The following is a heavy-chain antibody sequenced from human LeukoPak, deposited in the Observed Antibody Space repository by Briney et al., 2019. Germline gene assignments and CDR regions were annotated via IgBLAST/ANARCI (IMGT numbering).Heavy chain of an antibody. CDR2: IYYSGST. Sequence: SETLSLTCTVSGASISSYYWSWIRQPPGKGLEWIGYIYYSGSTNYNPSLKSRVTISVDTSKNQFSLKLSSVTAADTAVYYCARHPHYYDSSGPPFDPWGQGTLVTVSS. CDR3: ARHPHYYDSSGPPFDP. J-gene: IGHJ5*02. D-gene: IGHD3-22*01. V-gene: IGHV4-59*08. CDR1: GASISSYY.